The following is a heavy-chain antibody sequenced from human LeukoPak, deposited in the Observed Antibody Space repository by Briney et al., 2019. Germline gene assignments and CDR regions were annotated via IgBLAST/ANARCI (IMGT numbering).Heavy chain of an antibody. J-gene: IGHJ4*02. D-gene: IGHD2-15*01. Sequence: SETLSLTCAVYGGSFSGYYWSWIRQPPGKGLEWIGEINHSGSTNYNPSLKSRVTMSVDTSKNQFSLKLSSVTAADTAVYYCARDGPDIVVVAPHDYWGQGTLVTVSS. CDR2: INHSGST. CDR1: GGSFSGYY. CDR3: ARDGPDIVVVAPHDY. V-gene: IGHV4-34*01.